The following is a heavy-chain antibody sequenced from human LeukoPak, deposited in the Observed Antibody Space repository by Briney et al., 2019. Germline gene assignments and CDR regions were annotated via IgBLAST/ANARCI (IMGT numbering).Heavy chain of an antibody. CDR1: GLTFNNYG. D-gene: IGHD5/OR15-5a*01. V-gene: IGHV3-30*18. J-gene: IGHJ4*02. Sequence: GGSLRLSCTMFGLTFNNYGVHWVRQAPGKGLEWVAGISDDGSHKYYGDSVKGRLTTSRDNSRSMVYLQVNSLRAEDTAVYYCAKGRPHNSDSVEFDYWGQGTLVTVSS. CDR2: ISDDGSHK. CDR3: AKGRPHNSDSVEFDY.